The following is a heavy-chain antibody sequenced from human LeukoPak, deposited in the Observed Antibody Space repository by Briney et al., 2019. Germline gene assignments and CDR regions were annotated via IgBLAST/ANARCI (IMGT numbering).Heavy chain of an antibody. CDR3: AKWGELSTYFDY. CDR1: GFTFSSYA. D-gene: IGHD3-16*02. Sequence: GGSLRLSCAATGFTFSSYAMSWVRQAPGKGLEWVSAISGSGGSTYYADSVKGRFTISRDNSKNTLYLQMNSLRAEDTAVYYCAKWGELSTYFDYWGQGTLVTVSS. CDR2: ISGSGGST. J-gene: IGHJ4*02. V-gene: IGHV3-23*01.